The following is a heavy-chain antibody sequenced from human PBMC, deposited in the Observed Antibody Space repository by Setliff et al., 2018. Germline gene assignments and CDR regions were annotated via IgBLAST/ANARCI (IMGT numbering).Heavy chain of an antibody. CDR1: GFTFSSYS. J-gene: IGHJ4*02. D-gene: IGHD6-13*01. CDR2: ISSSSSYI. CDR3: AKRGDSSSWLEY. V-gene: IGHV3-21*01. Sequence: GGSLRLSCAASGFTFSSYSMNWVRQAPGKGLEWVSSISSSSSYIYYADSVKGRFTISRDDSKKTLYLQMNSLRAEDTAVYYCAKRGDSSSWLEYWGQGTLVTVSS.